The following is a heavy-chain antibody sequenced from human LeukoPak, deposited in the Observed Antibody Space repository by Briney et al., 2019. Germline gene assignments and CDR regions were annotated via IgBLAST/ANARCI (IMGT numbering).Heavy chain of an antibody. Sequence: GASVKVSCEASGYTFTGYYMHWVRQAPGQGLEWMGWINPNSGGTSYAQKFQGRVTMTRDTSISTAYMELSRLRSDDTAVYYCARAHYYDSSGYYPKDAFDIWGQGTMVTVSA. CDR2: INPNSGGT. D-gene: IGHD3-22*01. CDR3: ARAHYYDSSGYYPKDAFDI. J-gene: IGHJ3*02. CDR1: GYTFTGYY. V-gene: IGHV1-2*02.